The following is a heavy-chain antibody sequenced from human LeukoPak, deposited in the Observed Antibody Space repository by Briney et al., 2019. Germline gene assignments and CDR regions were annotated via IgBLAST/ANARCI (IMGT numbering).Heavy chain of an antibody. CDR1: GGSISSYY. V-gene: IGHV4-59*01. J-gene: IGHJ3*02. Sequence: SETLSLTCTVSGGSISSYYWSWIRQPSGKGLEWIGYIYYSGSTNYNPSLKSRVTISVDTSKNQFSLKLSSVTAADTAVYYCARAGDGYNYDAFDIWGQGTMVTVSS. D-gene: IGHD5-24*01. CDR2: IYYSGST. CDR3: ARAGDGYNYDAFDI.